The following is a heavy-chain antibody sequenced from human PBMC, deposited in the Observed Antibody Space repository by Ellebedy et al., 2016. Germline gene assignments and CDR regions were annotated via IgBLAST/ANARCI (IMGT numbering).Heavy chain of an antibody. CDR3: AKRDYSDTNNYYPLFDS. V-gene: IGHV3-23*01. CDR1: GFTFSSTA. D-gene: IGHD3-22*01. CDR2: IGKGGDT. J-gene: IGHJ4*02. Sequence: GGSLRLXXAASGFTFSSTAMSWVRQAPGKGLDWVSGIGKGGDTYYADSVRGRFTISRDNSKNTLYMQMNSLRAEDTALYYCAKRDYSDTNNYYPLFDSWGQGTLVTVSA.